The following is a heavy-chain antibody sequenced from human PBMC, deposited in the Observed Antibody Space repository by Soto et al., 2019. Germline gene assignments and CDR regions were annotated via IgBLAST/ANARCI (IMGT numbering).Heavy chain of an antibody. J-gene: IGHJ4*02. CDR2: ISAYNGNT. Sequence: GASVKVSCKASGYTFSRYGISWVRQAPGQGLEWMGWISAYNGNTNYAQKLQGRVTMTTDTSTSTAYMELRSLRSDDTAVYYCARGWEGSSEYYFDYWGQGTLVTVSS. CDR3: ARGWEGSSEYYFDY. D-gene: IGHD1-26*01. V-gene: IGHV1-18*04. CDR1: GYTFSRYG.